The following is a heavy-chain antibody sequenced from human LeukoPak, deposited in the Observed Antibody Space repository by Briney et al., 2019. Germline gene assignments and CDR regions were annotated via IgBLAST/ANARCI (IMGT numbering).Heavy chain of an antibody. CDR2: IYYSGST. V-gene: IGHV4-31*03. J-gene: IGHJ4*02. CDR3: ARALWFGELNYYFDY. D-gene: IGHD3-10*01. Sequence: PSETLSLTCTVSGGSISSGGYYWSWIRQHPGKGLEWIGYIYYSGSTYYNPSLKSRVTISVDTSKNQFSLKLSSVTAADTAVYYCARALWFGELNYYFDYWGQGTLVTVSS. CDR1: GGSISSGGYY.